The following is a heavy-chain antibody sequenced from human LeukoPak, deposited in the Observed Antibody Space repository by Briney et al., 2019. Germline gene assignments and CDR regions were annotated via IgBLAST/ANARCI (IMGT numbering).Heavy chain of an antibody. D-gene: IGHD3-10*01. J-gene: IGHJ4*02. Sequence: GGSLRLSCAASGFTFSSYWMHWVRQAPGKGLVWVSRINNDGRCTNYADSVKGRFTVSRDNAKNTLYLQMNRLRAEDTAVYYCARSDSGSYWYYWGQGTLVTVSS. CDR1: GFTFSSYW. CDR3: ARSDSGSYWYY. CDR2: INNDGRCT. V-gene: IGHV3-74*01.